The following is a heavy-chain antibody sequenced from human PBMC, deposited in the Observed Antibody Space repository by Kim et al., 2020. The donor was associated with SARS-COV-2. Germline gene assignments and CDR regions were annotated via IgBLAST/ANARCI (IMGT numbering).Heavy chain of an antibody. J-gene: IGHJ4*02. CDR2: T. D-gene: IGHD1-1*01. CDR3: ATGNNWSFDY. V-gene: IGHV3-74*03. Sequence: TVYAAAVKGRFTVSRGNAKYTLYLQLSTLEAEDTAVYYCATGNNWSFDYWGPGTLVTVSS.